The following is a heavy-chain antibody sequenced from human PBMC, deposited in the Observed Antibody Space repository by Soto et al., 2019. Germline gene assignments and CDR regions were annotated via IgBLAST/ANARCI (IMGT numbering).Heavy chain of an antibody. J-gene: IGHJ4*02. Sequence: PGGSLRLSCAASGVTFSSYAMHWVRQAPGKGLEYVSAISSNGGSTYYANSVKGRFTISRDNSKNTLYLQMGSLRAEDMAVYYCAREGYCSSTSCYSFDYWGQGTLVTVSS. V-gene: IGHV3-64*01. CDR2: ISSNGGST. CDR1: GVTFSSYA. D-gene: IGHD2-2*01. CDR3: AREGYCSSTSCYSFDY.